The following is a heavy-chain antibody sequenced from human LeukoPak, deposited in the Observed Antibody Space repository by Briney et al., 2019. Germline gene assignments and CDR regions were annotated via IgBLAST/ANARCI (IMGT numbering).Heavy chain of an antibody. Sequence: PSETLSLTCAVYGGSFSGYYWSWIRQPPGKGLEWVSAISGSGGSTYYADSVKGRFTISRDNSKNTLYLQMNSLRAEDTAVYYCAKVIAAAGSGYWGQGTLVTVSS. D-gene: IGHD6-13*01. CDR1: GGSFSGYY. CDR2: ISGSGGST. J-gene: IGHJ4*02. V-gene: IGHV3-23*01. CDR3: AKVIAAAGSGY.